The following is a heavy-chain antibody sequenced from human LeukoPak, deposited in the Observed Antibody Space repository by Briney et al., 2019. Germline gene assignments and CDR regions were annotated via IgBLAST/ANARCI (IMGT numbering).Heavy chain of an antibody. CDR2: IYYSGST. V-gene: IGHV4-59*12. D-gene: IGHD4-23*01. Sequence: PSETLSLTCTVSGGSISSYYWSWIRQPPGEGLEWIGDIYYSGSTTYNTSLKSRVTILLDTSKNKFSPKLSSVTAAATAASYYALGTLSRGNSDYGGEGALVTVS. J-gene: IGHJ4*02. CDR1: GGSISSYY. CDR3: ALGTLSRGNSDY.